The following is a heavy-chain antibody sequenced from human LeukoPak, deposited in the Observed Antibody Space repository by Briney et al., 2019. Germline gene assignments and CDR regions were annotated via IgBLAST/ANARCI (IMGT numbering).Heavy chain of an antibody. CDR2: ISAYNGNT. CDR1: GYTFTSYG. D-gene: IGHD2-2*01. CDR3: ARDCSSTSCYASWYYYGMDV. V-gene: IGHV1-18*01. J-gene: IGHJ6*02. Sequence: ASVKVSCKASGYTFTSYGISWVRQAPGQGLEWMGWISAYNGNTNYAQKLQGRVTMTTDTSTSTAYMELRSLRSDDTAVYYCARDCSSTSCYASWYYYGMDVWGQGTTVTVSS.